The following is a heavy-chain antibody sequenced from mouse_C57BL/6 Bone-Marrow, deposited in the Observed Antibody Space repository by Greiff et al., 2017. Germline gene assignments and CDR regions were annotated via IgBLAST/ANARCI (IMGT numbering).Heavy chain of an antibody. CDR1: GYSFTDYN. J-gene: IGHJ1*03. D-gene: IGHD2-4*01. CDR3: AREGGYDYDWYFDV. V-gene: IGHV1-39*01. Sequence: EVKLQQSGPELVKPGASVKISCKASGYSFTDYNMNWVKQSNGKSLEWIGVINPNYGTTSYNQKFKGKATLTVDQSSSTAYMQLNSLTSEDSAVYYCAREGGYDYDWYFDVWGTGTTVTVSS. CDR2: INPNYGTT.